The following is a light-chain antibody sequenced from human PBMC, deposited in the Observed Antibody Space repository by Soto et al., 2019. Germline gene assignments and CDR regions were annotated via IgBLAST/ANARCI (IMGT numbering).Light chain of an antibody. J-gene: IGKJ1*01. CDR2: DVS. CDR1: QSVSSN. CDR3: LQRSIWPRT. Sequence: EVVLTQSPAILSLSPGERATLSCRASQSVSSNFAWYQQKPGQAPRLLTYDVSNRATGIPARFSASGSGTEFTLTISSLEPEDFAVYYCLQRSIWPRTFGQGTKVEIK. V-gene: IGKV3-11*01.